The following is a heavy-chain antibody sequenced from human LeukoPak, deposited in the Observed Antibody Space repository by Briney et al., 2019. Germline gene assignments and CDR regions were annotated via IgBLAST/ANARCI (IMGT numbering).Heavy chain of an antibody. D-gene: IGHD1-7*01. CDR3: ARLNYNWFDP. J-gene: IGHJ5*02. CDR1: GGFFSGYY. CDR2: INHSGST. Sequence: SETLSLTCAVYGGFFSGYYWSWIRQPPGKGLEWIGEINHSGSTNYNPSLKSRVTISVDTSKNQFSLKLSSVTAADTAVYYCARLNYNWFDPWGQGTLVTVSS. V-gene: IGHV4-34*01.